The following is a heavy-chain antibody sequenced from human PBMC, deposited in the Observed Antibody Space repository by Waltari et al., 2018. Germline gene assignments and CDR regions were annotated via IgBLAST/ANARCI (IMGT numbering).Heavy chain of an antibody. CDR2: IKRKTDYETT. Sequence: EVQLVESGGGLVNPGGSLRLSCAASEIAFSNAGMSWVRQAPGKGLEWVARIKRKTDYETTDYAAPVRGRFTISRDDSKNTLYLQMNSLKSEDAAMYYCTTVYYGSGNYYNAEVWGQGTLVTVSS. CDR3: TTVYYGSGNYYNAEV. V-gene: IGHV3-15*01. J-gene: IGHJ4*02. CDR1: EIAFSNAG. D-gene: IGHD3-10*01.